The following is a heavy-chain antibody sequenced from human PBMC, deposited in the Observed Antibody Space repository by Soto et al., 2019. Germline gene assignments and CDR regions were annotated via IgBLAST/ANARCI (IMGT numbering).Heavy chain of an antibody. D-gene: IGHD2-15*01. CDR2: MFYSGAT. CDR3: ARHKSGSDWLDP. J-gene: IGHJ5*02. CDR1: GGSISDISYC. Sequence: RAETLSLTCTVSGGSISDISYCLFCMGQPPGKGLQWIGCMFYSGATYYNPSLKNRVTLSVDTSNNEFSLKLVSVTAPDTAVYYCARHKSGSDWLDPWGQGTLVTVSS. V-gene: IGHV4-39*01.